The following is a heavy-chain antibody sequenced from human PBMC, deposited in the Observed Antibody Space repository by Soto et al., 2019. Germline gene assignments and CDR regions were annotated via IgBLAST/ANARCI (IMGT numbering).Heavy chain of an antibody. Sequence: QVQLQESGPGLVKPSETLSLICSDSGGSISSHNWGWIRLPPGKGLEWIGYIRDSGDTSYNPSLNRRVTSSLATAKKEFSPKLTSVTAADTAVYYCVRQGFGALQGLVDVWGQGTTVTVSS. D-gene: IGHD3-10*01. CDR2: IRDSGDT. CDR1: GGSISSHN. J-gene: IGHJ6*02. V-gene: IGHV4-59*08. CDR3: VRQGFGALQGLVDV.